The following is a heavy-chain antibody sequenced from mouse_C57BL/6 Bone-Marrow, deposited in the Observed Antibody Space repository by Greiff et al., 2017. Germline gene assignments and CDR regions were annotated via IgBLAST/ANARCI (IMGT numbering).Heavy chain of an antibody. Sequence: DVKLMESGGDLVKPGGSLKLSCAASGFTFSSYGMSWVRQTPDKRLEWVATISSGGSCTYYPDSVKGRFTISRDNAKNTLYLQMSSLKSEDTAMYYCARAYYYGSWFAYWGQGTLVTVSA. J-gene: IGHJ3*01. CDR1: GFTFSSYG. V-gene: IGHV5-6*02. CDR2: ISSGGSCT. CDR3: ARAYYYGSWFAY. D-gene: IGHD1-1*01.